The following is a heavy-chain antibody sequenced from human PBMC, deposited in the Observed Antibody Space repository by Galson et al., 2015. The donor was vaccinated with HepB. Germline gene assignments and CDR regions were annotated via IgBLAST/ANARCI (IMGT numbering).Heavy chain of an antibody. CDR2: INPNSGGT. D-gene: IGHD3-22*01. Sequence: SVKVSCKASGYTFTGYYMHWVRQAPGQGLEWMGWINPNSGGTNYAQKFQGWVTMTRDTSISTAYMELSRLRSDDTAVYYCARGYSSGYPVSFGYWGQGTLVTVSS. CDR3: ARGYSSGYPVSFGY. CDR1: GYTFTGYY. V-gene: IGHV1-2*04. J-gene: IGHJ4*02.